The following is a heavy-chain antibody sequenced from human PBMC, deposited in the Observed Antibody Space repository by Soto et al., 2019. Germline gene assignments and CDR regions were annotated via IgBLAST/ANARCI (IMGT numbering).Heavy chain of an antibody. D-gene: IGHD1-26*01. CDR1: GFTFISYE. Sequence: PGGSLRLSCAASGFTFISYEMNWVRQAPGKGLEWVSYISSSGSTIYYADSVKGRFTISRDNAKNSLYLQMNSLRAEDTAVYYCAREDRSYYYYYGMDVWGQGTTVTVSS. CDR3: AREDRSYYYYYGMDV. J-gene: IGHJ6*02. CDR2: ISSSGSTI. V-gene: IGHV3-48*03.